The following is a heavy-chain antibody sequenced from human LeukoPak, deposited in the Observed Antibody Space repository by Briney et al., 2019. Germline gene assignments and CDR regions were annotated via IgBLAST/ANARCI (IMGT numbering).Heavy chain of an antibody. CDR1: GGSISSYY. J-gene: IGHJ5*02. CDR2: IYCSGST. CDR3: AREYNGGAPNWFDP. Sequence: SETLSLTCTVSGGSISSYYWSWIRQPPGKGLEWIGYIYCSGSTNYNPSLKSRVTISVDTSKNQFSLKLSSVTAADTAVYYCAREYNGGAPNWFDPWGQGTLVTVSS. D-gene: IGHD3-16*01. V-gene: IGHV4-59*01.